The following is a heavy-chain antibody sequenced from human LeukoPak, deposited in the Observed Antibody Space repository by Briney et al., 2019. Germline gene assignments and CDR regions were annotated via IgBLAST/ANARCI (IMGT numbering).Heavy chain of an antibody. V-gene: IGHV4-30-4*07. CDR3: ARGSSSWLDYYIDV. CDR1: GGSTSSGGYS. CDR2: IYYSGTT. D-gene: IGHD6-13*01. J-gene: IGHJ6*03. Sequence: SETLSLTCAVSGGSTSSGGYSWTWIRQPPGKGLECIGHIYYSGTTYYNPSLKSRVTISLDTSKNQFSLRLTSVTAADTAVYYCARGSSSWLDYYIDVWAKGTTVTVSS.